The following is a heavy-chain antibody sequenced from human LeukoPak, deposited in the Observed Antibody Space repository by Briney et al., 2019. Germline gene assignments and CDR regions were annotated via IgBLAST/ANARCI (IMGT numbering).Heavy chain of an antibody. J-gene: IGHJ4*02. CDR1: GYTFTSYY. Sequence: ASVKVSCKASGYTFTSYYMHWVRQAPGQGFEWMGIINPSGGSTSYAQKFQGRVTMTRDTSTSTVYMELSSLRSEDTAVYYCARTVEMATIEEILFDYWGQGTLVTVSS. CDR2: INPSGGST. V-gene: IGHV1-46*01. CDR3: ARTVEMATIEEILFDY. D-gene: IGHD5-24*01.